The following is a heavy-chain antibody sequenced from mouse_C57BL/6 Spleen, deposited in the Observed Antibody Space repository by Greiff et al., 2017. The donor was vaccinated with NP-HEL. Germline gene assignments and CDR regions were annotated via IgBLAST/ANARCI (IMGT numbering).Heavy chain of an antibody. J-gene: IGHJ4*01. Sequence: DVMLVESGGGLVKPGGSLKLSCAASGFTFSSYTMSWVRQTPEKRLEWVATISGGGGNTYYPDSVKGRFTISRDNAKNTLYLQMSSLRSEDTALYYCASPGSRGGYYAMDYWGQGTSVTVSS. CDR2: ISGGGGNT. CDR1: GFTFSSYT. CDR3: ASPGSRGGYYAMDY. D-gene: IGHD1-1*01. V-gene: IGHV5-9*01.